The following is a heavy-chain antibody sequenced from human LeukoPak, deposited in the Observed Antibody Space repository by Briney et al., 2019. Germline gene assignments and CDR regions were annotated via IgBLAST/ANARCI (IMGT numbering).Heavy chain of an antibody. CDR3: ARITIFGVVVGYDAFDI. CDR1: GGSISSSSYY. V-gene: IGHV4-39*01. D-gene: IGHD3-3*01. Sequence: PSETLSLTCTVSGGSISSSSYYWGWIRQPPGKGLEWIGSIYYSGSTYYNPSLKSRVTISVDTSKNQFSLKLSSVTAADTAVYYCARITIFGVVVGYDAFDIWGQGTMVTVSS. CDR2: IYYSGST. J-gene: IGHJ3*02.